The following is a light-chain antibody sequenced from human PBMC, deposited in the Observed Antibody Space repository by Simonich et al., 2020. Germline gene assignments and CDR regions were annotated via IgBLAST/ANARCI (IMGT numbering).Light chain of an antibody. J-gene: IGLJ2*01. CDR1: SSDVGSYYL. V-gene: IGLV2-23*01. CDR2: EGS. Sequence: QSALTQPASVSGSPGPSITISCTGTSSDVGSYYLVSWFQQHPGKAPKLMIYEGSKRPAGVSNRFSGAKSGNTASLTISGLQAEDEADYYCCSYAGSSTSVVFGGGTKLTVL. CDR3: CSYAGSSTSVV.